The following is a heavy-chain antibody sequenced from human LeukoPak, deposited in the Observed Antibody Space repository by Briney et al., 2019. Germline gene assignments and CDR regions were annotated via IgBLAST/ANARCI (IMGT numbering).Heavy chain of an antibody. V-gene: IGHV3-23*01. CDR2: ISGSGNT. CDR1: GFYFSTYA. J-gene: IGHJ4*02. CDR3: ASRNYYLDH. Sequence: GGSLRLSCAASGFYFSTYAMTWVRPAPGKGLEWVSGISGSGNTFYADSVKGRITISRDNSKNTVYLQINSLRAEDTAVYYCASRNYYLDHWGQGTLVTVSS. D-gene: IGHD3-10*01.